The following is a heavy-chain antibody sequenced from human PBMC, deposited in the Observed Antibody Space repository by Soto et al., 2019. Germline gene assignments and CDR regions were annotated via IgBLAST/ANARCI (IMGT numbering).Heavy chain of an antibody. CDR2: IVAASGKT. V-gene: IGHV1-58*01. CDR3: AATLDWGSYDFGGYPS. CDR1: GFTFSRSA. D-gene: IGHD3-22*01. J-gene: IGHJ4*02. Sequence: SVKVSCKGSGFTFSRSAVQWVRQARGQGLEWIGWIVAASGKTDYSQIFQERVTITRDMSTSTAYMELSSLSSEDTAVYYCAATLDWGSYDFGGYPSWGQGSLVTVSS.